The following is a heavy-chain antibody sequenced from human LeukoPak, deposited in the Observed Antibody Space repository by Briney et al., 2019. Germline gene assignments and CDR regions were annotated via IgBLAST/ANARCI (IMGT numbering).Heavy chain of an antibody. V-gene: IGHV4-4*07. J-gene: IGHJ4*02. Sequence: SETLSLTCTVSGDSISDYHWSWIRQPAGKGLEWIGRIINSGVTNYNPSLNSRVTISVDRSKNQFSLRLTSVTAADTAVYYCGASEVGSSSYESYDYWGQGTQVTVSA. CDR2: IINSGVT. CDR3: GASEVGSSSYESYDY. CDR1: GDSISDYH. D-gene: IGHD1-26*01.